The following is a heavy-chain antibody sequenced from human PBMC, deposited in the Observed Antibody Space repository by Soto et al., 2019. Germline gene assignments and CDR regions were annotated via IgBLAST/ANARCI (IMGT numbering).Heavy chain of an antibody. J-gene: IGHJ4*02. CDR2: INHSGST. D-gene: IGHD2-21*02. CDR1: GGSFSDYY. Sequence: QVQLQQWGAGLLKPSATLSLTCAVYGGSFSDYYWSWIRQSPGKGLEWIGEINHSGSTNYTPSLKIRATISVDTPKNQVSLKLTSVTAADPAVYYCARTTAFVPGTYPPPHFDYWGQGTRVTFPS. V-gene: IGHV4-34*01. CDR3: ARTTAFVPGTYPPPHFDY.